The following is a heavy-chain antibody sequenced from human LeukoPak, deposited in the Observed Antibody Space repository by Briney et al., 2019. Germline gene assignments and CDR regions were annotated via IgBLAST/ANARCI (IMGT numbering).Heavy chain of an antibody. CDR1: GFTFSSYS. Sequence: GGSLRLSCAASGFTFSSYSMSWVRQAPGKGLEWVSVIYSGGSTYYADSVKGRFTISRHNSKNTLYLQMNSLRAEDTAVYYCARVVGEAAAGYYYYYGMDVWGQGTTVTVSS. V-gene: IGHV3-53*04. CDR2: IYSGGST. D-gene: IGHD6-13*01. J-gene: IGHJ6*02. CDR3: ARVVGEAAAGYYYYYGMDV.